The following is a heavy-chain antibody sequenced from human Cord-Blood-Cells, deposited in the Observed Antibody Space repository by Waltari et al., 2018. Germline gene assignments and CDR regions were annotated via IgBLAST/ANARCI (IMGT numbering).Heavy chain of an antibody. CDR3: AKDTWRGSSSWYYFDY. CDR2: MSYDGSQI. D-gene: IGHD6-13*01. J-gene: IGHJ4*02. V-gene: IGHV3-30*18. Sequence: QVQLVESGGGVVQPGRSLRLSCAASGFTFSRHGMHWVRRARSRGREWVSVMSYDGSQIYYGVSVNGQFTISRDNSKHTLLLQMSNLRGGDTAVDYWAKDTWRGSSSWYYFDYWGQGSLVTVSS. CDR1: GFTFSRHG.